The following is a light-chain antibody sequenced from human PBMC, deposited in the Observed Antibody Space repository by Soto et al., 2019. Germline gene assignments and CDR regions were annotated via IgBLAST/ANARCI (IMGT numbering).Light chain of an antibody. CDR1: SSDVGGYNY. Sequence: QSALTQPASVSGSPGQSIIISCTGTSSDVGGYNYVSWYQQHPGKAPKLMTYDVSARPSGVSNRFSGSKSGNTASLTISGLQAEDEAAYYCSSFSTTTTLVFGTGTKLTVL. CDR2: DVS. CDR3: SSFSTTTTLV. J-gene: IGLJ1*01. V-gene: IGLV2-14*03.